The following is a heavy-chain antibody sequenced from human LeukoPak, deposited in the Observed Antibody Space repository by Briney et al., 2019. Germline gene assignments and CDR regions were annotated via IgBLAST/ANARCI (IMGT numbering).Heavy chain of an antibody. J-gene: IGHJ5*02. CDR1: GYSFTSYY. V-gene: IGHV1-46*01. CDR2: INPSGSST. Sequence: ASVKVSCKASGYSFTSYYMHWVRQAPGQGLEWMGLINPSGSSTTYAQRFQGRVTMTRDISTSTDYMELTSLTSDDTAMYYCARDNSVGETAWWFDPWGQGTLVTVSS. D-gene: IGHD1-26*01. CDR3: ARDNSVGETAWWFDP.